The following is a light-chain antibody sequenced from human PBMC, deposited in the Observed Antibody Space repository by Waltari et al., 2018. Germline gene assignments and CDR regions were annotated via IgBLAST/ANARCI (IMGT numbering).Light chain of an antibody. V-gene: IGKV4-1*01. J-gene: IGKJ4*01. CDR1: VLYSSNNKNY. CDR3: QQYYTTPLT. Sequence: VLYSSNNKNYLSWYQHKPVQPPKLLIYWASTRESGVPDLFSGSGSGTDFTLTISSLQAEDVAVYYCQQYYTTPLTFGGGTKVEIK. CDR2: WAS.